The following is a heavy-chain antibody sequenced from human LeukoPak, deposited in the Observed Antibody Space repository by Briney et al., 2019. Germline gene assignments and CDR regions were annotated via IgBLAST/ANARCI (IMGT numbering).Heavy chain of an antibody. CDR1: GGTFSSYA. CDR2: IIPIFGTA. V-gene: IGHV1-69*05. CDR3: ARDPFGGSYQQDYYMDV. D-gene: IGHD1-26*01. J-gene: IGHJ6*03. Sequence: SVKVSCKASGGTFSSYAISWVRQAPGQGLEWMGRIIPIFGTANFAQKFQGRVTITTDESTSTAYMELSSLRSEDTAVYYCARDPFGGSYQQDYYMDVWGKGTTVTVSS.